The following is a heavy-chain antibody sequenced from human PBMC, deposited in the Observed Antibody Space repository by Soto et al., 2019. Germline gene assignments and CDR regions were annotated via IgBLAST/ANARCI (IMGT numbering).Heavy chain of an antibody. D-gene: IGHD4-17*01. CDR1: GFTFSSDS. V-gene: IGHV3-21*01. CDR2: ISTTSTFI. J-gene: IGHJ3*02. Sequence: EVQLVESGGGLVKPGGSLRLSCAASGFTFSSDSMNWVRQAPGKGLEWVSSISTTSTFIYYAEAVKGRFTISRDNTANPVFLQMNSLGVADTAVYYCAKEADDYGDYRRAFDIWGQGTMVTVSS. CDR3: AKEADDYGDYRRAFDI.